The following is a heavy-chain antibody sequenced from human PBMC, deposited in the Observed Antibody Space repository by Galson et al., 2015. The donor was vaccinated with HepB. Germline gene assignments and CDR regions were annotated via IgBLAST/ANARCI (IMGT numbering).Heavy chain of an antibody. Sequence: SLRLSCAASGFTFSSYGMHWVRQAPGKGLEWVAVISYDGSNKYYADSVKGRFTISRDNSKNTLYLQMNSLRAEDTAVYYCAKDHAPYYDFWSGQLRPYYYYGMDVWGQGTTVTVSS. D-gene: IGHD3-3*01. V-gene: IGHV3-30*18. CDR3: AKDHAPYYDFWSGQLRPYYYYGMDV. CDR1: GFTFSSYG. CDR2: ISYDGSNK. J-gene: IGHJ6*02.